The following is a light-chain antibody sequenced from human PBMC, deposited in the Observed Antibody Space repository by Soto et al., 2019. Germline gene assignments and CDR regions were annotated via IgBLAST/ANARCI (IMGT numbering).Light chain of an antibody. CDR2: SNT. CDR1: NSNIGSYT. J-gene: IGLJ3*02. CDR3: AAWDDSLNGQWV. V-gene: IGLV1-44*01. Sequence: QSALTQPPSASGTPGQRVTISCSGSNSNIGSYTVNWYQHFPGTAPKLLIYSNTQRPSGVPDRFSGSKSGTSASLAISGLQSDDEADYYCAAWDDSLNGQWVFGGGTQLTVL.